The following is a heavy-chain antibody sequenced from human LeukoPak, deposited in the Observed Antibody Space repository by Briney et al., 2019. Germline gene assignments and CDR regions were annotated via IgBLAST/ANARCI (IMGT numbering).Heavy chain of an antibody. CDR3: ARDPAAMAPFYYFDY. D-gene: IGHD5-18*01. J-gene: IGHJ4*02. CDR2: IWYDGSNK. CDR1: GFTFSSYG. V-gene: IGHV3-33*01. Sequence: GRSLRLSCAASGFTFSSYGMHWVRQAPGKGLEWVAVIWYDGSNKYYADSVKGRFTISRDNSKNTLYLQMNSLRAEDTAVYYCARDPAAMAPFYYFDYWSQGTLVTVSS.